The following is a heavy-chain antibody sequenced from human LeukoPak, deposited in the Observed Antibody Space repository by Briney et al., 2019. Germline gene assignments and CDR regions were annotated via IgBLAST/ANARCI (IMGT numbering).Heavy chain of an antibody. V-gene: IGHV3-64*01. D-gene: IGHD6-19*01. CDR3: ARACSGWYGY. CDR1: GFTFSSYA. J-gene: IGHJ4*02. CDR2: ISSNGGST. Sequence: GGSLRLSCVVSGFTFSSYAMHWVRQAPGQGLEYVSAISSNGGSTYYANSVKGRFTISRDNSKNTLYLQMGSLRVEDMAVYYCARACSGWYGYWGQGTLVTVSS.